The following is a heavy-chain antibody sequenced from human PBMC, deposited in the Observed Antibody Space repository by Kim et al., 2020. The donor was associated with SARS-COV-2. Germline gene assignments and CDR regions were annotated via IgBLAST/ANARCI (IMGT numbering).Heavy chain of an antibody. J-gene: IGHJ1*01. CDR3: AKDRARGYYYGSGSYCEYFQH. CDR2: ISGSGGST. V-gene: IGHV3-23*01. CDR1: GFTFSSYA. Sequence: GGSLRLSCAASGFTFSSYAMSWVRQAPGKGLEWVSAISGSGGSTYYADSVKGRFTISRDNSKNTLYLQMNSLRAEDTAVYYCAKDRARGYYYGSGSYCEYFQHWGQGTLVTVSS. D-gene: IGHD3-10*01.